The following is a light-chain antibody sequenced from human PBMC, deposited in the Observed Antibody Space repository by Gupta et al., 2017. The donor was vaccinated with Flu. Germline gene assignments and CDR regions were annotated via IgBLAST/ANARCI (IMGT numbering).Light chain of an antibody. CDR3: QQRSNWPPYT. Sequence: TLSGRASQSVSRYLAWYQQNTGQAPRLLIYDASNRATGIPARFSGSGSGTDFTLTISSLEPEDFAVYYCQQRSNWPPYTFGQGTKLQIK. CDR1: QSVSRY. V-gene: IGKV3-11*01. J-gene: IGKJ2*01. CDR2: DAS.